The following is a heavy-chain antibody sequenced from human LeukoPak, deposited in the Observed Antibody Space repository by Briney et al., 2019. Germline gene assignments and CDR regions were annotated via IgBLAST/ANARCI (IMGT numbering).Heavy chain of an antibody. CDR1: RFTFSSYA. D-gene: IGHD6-19*01. Sequence: GGSLRLSCAASRFTFSSYAMSWVRQAPGKGLEWVANIKQDGNEKYYVDSVKGRFTISRDNAKNSLYLQMNSLRAEDTAVYYCARTGGSSGWYSPALLKYYFDYWGQGTLLTVSS. CDR3: ARTGGSSGWYSPALLKYYFDY. V-gene: IGHV3-7*01. J-gene: IGHJ4*02. CDR2: IKQDGNEK.